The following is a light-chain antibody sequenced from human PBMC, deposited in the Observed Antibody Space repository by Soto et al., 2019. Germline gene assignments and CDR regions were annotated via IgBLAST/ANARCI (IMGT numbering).Light chain of an antibody. J-gene: IGLJ1*01. CDR1: PSDVGGYIS. Sequence: QSALIQPPSASGSPGQSVTISCTGTPSDVGGYISVSWYQQSPGKAPKLIIYEVNKRPSGVPYRFSGSKSGSTAFLFVSGLRTEDEADYYCSSYAGFNTVVFGTGTKLTVL. CDR2: EVN. V-gene: IGLV2-8*01. CDR3: SSYAGFNTVV.